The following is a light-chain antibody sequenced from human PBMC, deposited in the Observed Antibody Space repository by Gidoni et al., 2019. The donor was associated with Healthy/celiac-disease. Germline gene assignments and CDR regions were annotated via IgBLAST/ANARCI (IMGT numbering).Light chain of an antibody. V-gene: IGKV3-11*01. CDR1: QSVSSY. CDR3: QQHSTQEFT. CDR2: DAS. J-gene: IGKJ3*01. Sequence: EIVLSPSPATLSLSPGERATLSCRASQSVSSYLAWYQQKPGQAPRLLIYDASNRATGIPARFSGSGSGTDFTLTISSLEPEDFAVYYCQQHSTQEFTFGPGTKVDIK.